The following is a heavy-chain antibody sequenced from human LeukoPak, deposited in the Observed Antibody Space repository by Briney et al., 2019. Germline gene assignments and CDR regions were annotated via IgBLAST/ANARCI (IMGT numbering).Heavy chain of an antibody. CDR1: GFTFSNCS. D-gene: IGHD4-17*01. CDR3: ARGGRTTAELIDY. J-gene: IGHJ4*02. V-gene: IGHV3-21*01. CDR2: ISSSSSFI. Sequence: GGTLRLSCAASGFTFSNCSMNWVRQAPGKGLEWVSSISSSSSFIYYADSVKGRFTISRDNAKNSLFLQMNSLRAEDTAVYYCARGGRTTAELIDYWGQGTLVTVSS.